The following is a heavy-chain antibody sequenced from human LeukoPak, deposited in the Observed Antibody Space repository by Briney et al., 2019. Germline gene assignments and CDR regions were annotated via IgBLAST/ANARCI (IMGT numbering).Heavy chain of an antibody. V-gene: IGHV3-7*01. CDR2: INHNGNVN. Sequence: GGSLRLSCAASGFTFSSYWMNWARQAPGKGLEWVASINHNGNVNYYVDSVKGRFTISRDNAKNSLYLQMSSLRVEDTAMYYCARDLRKSADYYFDYWGQGTLVTVSS. CDR3: ARDLRKSADYYFDY. J-gene: IGHJ4*02. CDR1: GFTFSSYW. D-gene: IGHD3/OR15-3a*01.